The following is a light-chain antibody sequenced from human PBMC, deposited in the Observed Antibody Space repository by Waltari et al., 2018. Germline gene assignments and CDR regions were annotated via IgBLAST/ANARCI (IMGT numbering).Light chain of an antibody. V-gene: IGKV1-5*01. CDR3: QQYSSFST. Sequence: DIQMTQSPSMLSASVGDRVTITCRASQTIRGWLAWYQLKPGLAPKRLIYVASNLGGGVPSRFSGSGFGTNFTLTISSLQPDDFATYYCQQYSSFSTFGLGTKV. CDR2: VAS. J-gene: IGKJ1*01. CDR1: QTIRGW.